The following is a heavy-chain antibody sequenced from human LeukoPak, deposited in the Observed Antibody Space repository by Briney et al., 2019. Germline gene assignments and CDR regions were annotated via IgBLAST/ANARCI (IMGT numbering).Heavy chain of an antibody. CDR3: ARLSIVGATSSYYMDV. CDR1: GDSFSSSSYF. J-gene: IGHJ6*03. Sequence: SETLSLTCSVSGDSFSSSSYFWVWHRQPPGKGLVGIGCINYSVTTYYNPSLKSLVSISVDTSKNQFSLRLSSVTVAVSAVYYCARLSIVGATSSYYMDVWGKGTTVTVSS. D-gene: IGHD1-26*01. CDR2: INYSVTT. V-gene: IGHV4-39*01.